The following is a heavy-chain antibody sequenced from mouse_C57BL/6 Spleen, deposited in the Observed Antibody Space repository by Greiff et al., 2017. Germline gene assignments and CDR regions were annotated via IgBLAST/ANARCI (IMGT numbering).Heavy chain of an antibody. CDR3: ARRADYDGWYFDV. V-gene: IGHV1-20*01. CDR1: GYSFTGYF. J-gene: IGHJ1*03. Sequence: VQLQQSGPELVKPGASVQISCKASGYSFTGYFMNWVMQSHGKSLEWIGRINPYNGDTFYNQKFKGKATLTVDKSSSTAHMELRSLTSEDSAVYYCARRADYDGWYFDVWGTGTTVTVSS. CDR2: INPYNGDT. D-gene: IGHD2-4*01.